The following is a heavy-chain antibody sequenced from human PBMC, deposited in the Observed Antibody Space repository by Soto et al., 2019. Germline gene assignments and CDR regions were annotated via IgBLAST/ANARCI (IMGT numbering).Heavy chain of an antibody. Sequence: KPSETLSLTCTVSGGSISSGGYYWSWIRQHPGKGLEWIGYIYYSGSTYYNPSLKSRVTISVDTSKNQFSLKLSSVTAADTAVYYCARQNYGSGKGWDYWGQGTPVTVSS. V-gene: IGHV4-31*03. CDR1: GGSISSGGYY. CDR3: ARQNYGSGKGWDY. CDR2: IYYSGST. J-gene: IGHJ4*02. D-gene: IGHD3-10*01.